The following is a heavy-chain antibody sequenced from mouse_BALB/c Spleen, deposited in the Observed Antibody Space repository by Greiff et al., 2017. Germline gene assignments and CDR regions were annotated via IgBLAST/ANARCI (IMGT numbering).Heavy chain of an antibody. CDR1: GFTFSSFG. D-gene: IGHD1-2*01. CDR2: ISSGSSTI. Sequence: EVHLVESGGGLVQPGGSRKLSCAASGFTFSSFGMHWVRQAPEKGLEWVAYISSGSSTIYYADTVKGRFTISRDNPKNTLFLQMTSLRSEDTAMYYCARGATATIYYAMDYWGQGTSVTVSS. CDR3: ARGATATIYYAMDY. V-gene: IGHV5-17*02. J-gene: IGHJ4*01.